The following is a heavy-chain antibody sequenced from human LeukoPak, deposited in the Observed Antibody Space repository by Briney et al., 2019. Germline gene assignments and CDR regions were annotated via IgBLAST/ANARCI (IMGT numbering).Heavy chain of an antibody. CDR1: GGSINSSSYY. CDR3: ARPKRSGYYLAV. V-gene: IGHV4-39*01. J-gene: IGHJ6*03. CDR2: IYYSGST. Sequence: SETLSLTCTVSGGSINSSSYYWGWIRQPPGKGLEWIGSIYYSGSTYYNPSLKSRVTISVDTSKNQFSLKLSSVTAADTAVYYCARPKRSGYYLAVWGKGTTVTVSS. D-gene: IGHD3-22*01.